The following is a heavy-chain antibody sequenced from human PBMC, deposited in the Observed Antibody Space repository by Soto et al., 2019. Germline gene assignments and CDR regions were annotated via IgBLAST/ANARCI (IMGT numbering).Heavy chain of an antibody. CDR1: GFTFSTYD. Sequence: QVQLVESGGGMVQPGRSLSLSCTVSGFTFSTYDMHCVRQAPGTGLEWVAVVSYDAGYKNYADSVKGRCTISRDNSKNTPYLQMIGLRPEDTAVYYCAKVSISKSSAVTFASWGQGTLVTVSS. CDR3: AKVSISKSSAVTFAS. D-gene: IGHD2-21*02. V-gene: IGHV3-30*18. J-gene: IGHJ5*01. CDR2: VSYDAGYK.